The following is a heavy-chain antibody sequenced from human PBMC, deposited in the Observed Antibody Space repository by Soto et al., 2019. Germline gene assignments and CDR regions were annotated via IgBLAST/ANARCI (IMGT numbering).Heavy chain of an antibody. J-gene: IGHJ4*02. D-gene: IGHD3-3*01. Sequence: EVQLLESGGGLVQPGGSLRLSCAASGFTFSSYAMSWVRQAPGKGLEWVSAISGSGGSTYYADSVKGRFTISRDNSKNPLYLQMNSLRAEDTAVYYCAKTNTYYDFWSGYYSDYWGQGTLVTVSS. CDR2: ISGSGGST. CDR3: AKTNTYYDFWSGYYSDY. CDR1: GFTFSSYA. V-gene: IGHV3-23*01.